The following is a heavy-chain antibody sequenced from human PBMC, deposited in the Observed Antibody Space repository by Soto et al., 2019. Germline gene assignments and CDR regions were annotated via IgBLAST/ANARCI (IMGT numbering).Heavy chain of an antibody. CDR2: IWYDGSNI. D-gene: IGHD6-19*01. CDR1: GFTFSSYG. CDR3: ARGSGTYGSGWYVFDGMDV. Sequence: QVQLVESGGGVVQPGRSLRLSCAASGFTFSSYGMHWVRQAPGKGLEWVAVIWYDGSNIYSADSVKGRFTISRDNSKKTLYLQMNSLTAEDTAVYYCARGSGTYGSGWYVFDGMDVWGQGTTVTVSS. J-gene: IGHJ6*02. V-gene: IGHV3-33*01.